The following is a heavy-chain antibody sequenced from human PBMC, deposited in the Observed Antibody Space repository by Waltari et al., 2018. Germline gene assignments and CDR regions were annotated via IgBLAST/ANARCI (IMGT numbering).Heavy chain of an antibody. CDR1: GYTLTELS. CDR2: FDPEDGET. V-gene: IGHV1-24*01. CDR3: AFRCSSTSCYSGFAFDI. J-gene: IGHJ3*02. Sequence: QVQLVQSGAEVKKPGASVKVSCKVSGYTLTELSMHWVRQAPGKGLEWMGGFDPEDGETIDEQKFQDRVTMTEDTSTDTAYMELSSLRSEDTAVYYCAFRCSSTSCYSGFAFDIWGQGTMVTVSS. D-gene: IGHD2-2*02.